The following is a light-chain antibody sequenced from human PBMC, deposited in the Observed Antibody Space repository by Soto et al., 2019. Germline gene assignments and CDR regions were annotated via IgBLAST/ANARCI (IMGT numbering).Light chain of an antibody. CDR1: SSDVGGYNY. CDR2: EVS. Sequence: QSALTQPASVSGSPGQSITISCTGTSSDVGGYNYVSWYQQHPGKAPKLMIYEVSNRPSGVSHRFSGSKSGNTASLTISGLQADDEADYYCSSYTRSIYLDVFGTGTKLTVL. V-gene: IGLV2-14*01. J-gene: IGLJ1*01. CDR3: SSYTRSIYLDV.